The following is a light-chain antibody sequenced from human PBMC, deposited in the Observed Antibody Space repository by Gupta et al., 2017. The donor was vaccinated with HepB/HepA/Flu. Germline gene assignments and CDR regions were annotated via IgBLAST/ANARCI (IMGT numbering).Light chain of an antibody. CDR1: QNLLDSSNSKNY. CDR3: QQADSTPWT. V-gene: IGKV4-1*01. CDR2: WAS. Sequence: DIVMTQSPDSLTVSLGERATINCKSSQNLLDSSNSKNYLSWYQQKAGQPPKLLIYWASTREYGVPDRFSGSGSGTXFTLTIXSLQAEDVAVYYCQQADSTPWTFGXGTKVEIK. J-gene: IGKJ1*01.